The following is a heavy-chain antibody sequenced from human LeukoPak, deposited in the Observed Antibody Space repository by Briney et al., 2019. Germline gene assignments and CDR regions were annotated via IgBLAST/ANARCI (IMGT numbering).Heavy chain of an antibody. J-gene: IGHJ6*02. CDR2: INPNSGDT. CDR3: ASSALYCSSTSCYPRYYYYGMDV. Sequence: ASVKVSCKASGYTFTGYHMHWVRQAPGQGLEWMGRINPNSGDTNYAQKFQGRVTMTRDTSISTAYMELSRLRSEDTAVYYCASSALYCSSTSCYPRYYYYGMDVWGQGTTVTVSS. D-gene: IGHD2-2*01. V-gene: IGHV1-2*06. CDR1: GYTFTGYH.